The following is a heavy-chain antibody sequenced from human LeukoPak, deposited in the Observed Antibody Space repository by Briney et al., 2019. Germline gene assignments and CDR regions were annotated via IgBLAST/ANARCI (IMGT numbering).Heavy chain of an antibody. D-gene: IGHD3-10*01. CDR1: GFTFGDYA. V-gene: IGHV3-23*01. CDR2: ISNSGGST. CDR3: AKTSGPTDY. J-gene: IGHJ4*02. Sequence: GGSLRLSCTASGFTFGDYAMSWVRQAPGKGLEWVSAISNSGGSTYYTDSVKGRFTISRDNSKNTLYLQMNSLRAEDTAVYYCAKTSGPTDYWGQGTLVTVSS.